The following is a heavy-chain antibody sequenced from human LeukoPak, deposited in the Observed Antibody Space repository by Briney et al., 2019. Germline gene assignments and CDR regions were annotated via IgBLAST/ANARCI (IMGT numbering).Heavy chain of an antibody. Sequence: SETLSLTCTVSGGSISSSSYYWDWIRQPPGKGLEWIGSIYYSGSTNYNPSLQSRVTISVDTSNNQFSLKLSSVTAADTAVYYRARRGAGLVRGVIITFFNYWGQGTPVTVSS. D-gene: IGHD3-10*01. V-gene: IGHV4-39*01. CDR3: ARRGAGLVRGVIITFFNY. CDR2: IYYSGST. CDR1: GGSISSSSYY. J-gene: IGHJ4*02.